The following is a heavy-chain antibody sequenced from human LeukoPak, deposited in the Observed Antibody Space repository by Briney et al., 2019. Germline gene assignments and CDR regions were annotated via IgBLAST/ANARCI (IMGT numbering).Heavy chain of an antibody. CDR3: ARAIDFWSGYYDAGIDY. J-gene: IGHJ4*02. CDR2: INSDGSST. Sequence: HAGGSLRLSCAASGFTFSSYWMHWVRQAPGKGLVWVSRINSDGSSTSYADSVKGRFTISRDNAKNTLYLQMNSLRAEDTAVYYCARAIDFWSGYYDAGIDYWGQGTLVTVSS. CDR1: GFTFSSYW. D-gene: IGHD3-3*01. V-gene: IGHV3-74*01.